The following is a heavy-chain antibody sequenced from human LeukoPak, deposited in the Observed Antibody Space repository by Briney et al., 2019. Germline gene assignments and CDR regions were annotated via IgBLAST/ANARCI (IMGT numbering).Heavy chain of an antibody. CDR2: IKRDGSEI. V-gene: IGHV3-7*03. Sequence: GGSLRLSCAASGFTLSSYWMIWVRQAPGKGLEWVANIKRDGSEISYVDSVKGRFTISRDNAKNSLYLQMNSLRAEDTAVYYCARGQPFGSHWGQGTLVTVSS. J-gene: IGHJ4*02. CDR1: GFTLSSYW. CDR3: ARGQPFGSH. D-gene: IGHD3-10*01.